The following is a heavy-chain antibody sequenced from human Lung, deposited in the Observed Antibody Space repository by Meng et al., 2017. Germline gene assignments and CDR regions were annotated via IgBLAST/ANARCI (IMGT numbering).Heavy chain of an antibody. CDR3: ATEVGGGWFDP. V-gene: IGHV1-18*01. CDR1: GYTFTRYG. J-gene: IGHJ5*02. CDR2: IIAYSGNT. Sequence: QVQPVQSGSEVKKSWASVKVSCKASGYTFTRYGIIWVRQAPGQGLDWMGWIIAYSGNTNYAQKFQGRVTMTTDTSTSTAYMELRSLRSDDTAVYYCATEVGGGWFDPWGQGTLVTVSS. D-gene: IGHD3-16*01.